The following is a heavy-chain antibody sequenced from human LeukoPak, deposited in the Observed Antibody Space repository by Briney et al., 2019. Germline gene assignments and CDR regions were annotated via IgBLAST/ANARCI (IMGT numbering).Heavy chain of an antibody. CDR2: ISSGSSDK. CDR1: GFTFSSYT. J-gene: IGHJ4*02. Sequence: GGSLRLSCAASGFTFSSYTMNWFRQAPGKGLEWVSSISSGSSDKKYADSVKGRFTISRDNAKNSLDLQMNSLRVEDTAIYYCARNQRTVIRYFDSWGQGTLVTVSS. D-gene: IGHD2-21*01. V-gene: IGHV3-21*01. CDR3: ARNQRTVIRYFDS.